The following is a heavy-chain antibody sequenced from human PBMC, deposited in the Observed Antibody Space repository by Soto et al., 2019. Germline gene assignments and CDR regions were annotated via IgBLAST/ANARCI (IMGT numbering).Heavy chain of an antibody. Sequence: QVQLVESGGGVVQPGRSLRLSCAASGFTFSSYGMHWVRQAPGKGLEWVAVISYDGSNKYYADSVKGRFTISRDNTKNTVYLQMNSLRAEDTGVYYFSTSFGTYYYDGMDVWGQGNTVNVSS. CDR1: GFTFSSYG. D-gene: IGHD3-10*01. CDR3: STSFGTYYYDGMDV. J-gene: IGHJ6*02. CDR2: ISYDGSNK. V-gene: IGHV3-30*03.